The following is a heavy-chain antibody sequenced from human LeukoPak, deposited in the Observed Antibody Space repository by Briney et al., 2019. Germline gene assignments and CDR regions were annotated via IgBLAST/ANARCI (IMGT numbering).Heavy chain of an antibody. CDR1: GFTFSGSA. J-gene: IGHJ4*02. D-gene: IGHD1-14*01. CDR3: TSGIGLANYFDY. V-gene: IGHV3-73*01. CDR2: IRSKANSYAT. Sequence: GGSLRLSCAASGFTFSGSAMHWVRQASGKGLEWVGRIRSKANSYATAYAASGKGRFTISRDDSKNTAYLQMNSLKTEDTAVYYCTSGIGLANYFDYWGQGTLVTVSS.